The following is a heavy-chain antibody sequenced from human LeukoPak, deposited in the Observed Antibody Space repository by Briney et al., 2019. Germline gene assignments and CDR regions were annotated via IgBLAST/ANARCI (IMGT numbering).Heavy chain of an antibody. D-gene: IGHD3-3*01. CDR1: GGTFSCYA. CDR3: ARENGGYDFWSGYGSRCDP. J-gene: IGHJ5*02. V-gene: IGHV1-69*05. Sequence: SVKVSCKASGGTFSCYAISWVRQAPGQGLEWMGRIIPIFGTANYAQKFQGRVTITTDESTRTAYKELSSLRSEDPAVYYCARENGGYDFWSGYGSRCDPWGQGTLVTVSS. CDR2: IIPIFGTA.